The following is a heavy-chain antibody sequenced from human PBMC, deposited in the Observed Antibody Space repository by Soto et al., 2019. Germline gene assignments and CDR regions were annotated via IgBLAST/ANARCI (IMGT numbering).Heavy chain of an antibody. D-gene: IGHD4-17*01. CDR3: AKVGGFDP. CDR2: IGGDGGSI. V-gene: IGHV3-23*01. Sequence: TGGSLRLSCAASGFTFSRYAMSWVRQIPGKGLECVSAIGGDGGSIHYADSVKGRFTNSRDNSKNILYLQLNRLRAEDTAVYYCAKVGGFDPWGQGTLVTVSS. J-gene: IGHJ5*02. CDR1: GFTFSRYA.